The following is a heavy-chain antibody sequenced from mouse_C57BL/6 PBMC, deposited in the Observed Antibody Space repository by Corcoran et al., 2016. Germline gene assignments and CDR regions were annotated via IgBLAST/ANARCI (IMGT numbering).Heavy chain of an antibody. V-gene: IGHV9-3*01. CDR2: INTYSGVP. Sequence: QIQLVQSGPELTKPGETVKISCKASGYTFTTYGMSWVKQAPGKGLKWMGWINTYSGVPTYADDFKGRFAFSLETSASTAYLQINNLKNEDTATYFCARKDLAWFAYWGQGTLVTVSA. CDR1: GYTFTTYG. J-gene: IGHJ3*01. CDR3: ARKDLAWFAY.